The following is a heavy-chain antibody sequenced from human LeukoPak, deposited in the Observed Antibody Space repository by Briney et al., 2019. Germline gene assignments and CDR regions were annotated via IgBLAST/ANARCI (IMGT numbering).Heavy chain of an antibody. J-gene: IGHJ4*02. CDR3: ARENYYDTSD. D-gene: IGHD3-22*01. CDR2: IFLSGST. Sequence: SETLSLTCAVYGGSFSGYYWSWIRQPAGKGLEWIGRIFLSGSTNYNPSLKSRVTMSIATSKNQFPLSLRSVTAADTAVYYCARENYYDTSDWGQGTLVTVSS. V-gene: IGHV4-4*07. CDR1: GGSFSGYY.